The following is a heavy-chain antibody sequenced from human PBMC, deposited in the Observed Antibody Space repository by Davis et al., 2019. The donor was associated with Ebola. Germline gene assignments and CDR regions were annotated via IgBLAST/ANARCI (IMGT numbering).Heavy chain of an antibody. D-gene: IGHD3-22*01. CDR3: ASPVYDNSGYYYGWFDP. J-gene: IGHJ5*02. Sequence: ASVKVSCKASGYTFTDYYVHWVRQAPGQGLEWMGWINPNSGGTNYAQKFQDRVTMTRDTSISTAYMELSRLRSDDTAVYYCASPVYDNSGYYYGWFDPWGQGTLVTVSS. V-gene: IGHV1-2*02. CDR2: INPNSGGT. CDR1: GYTFTDYY.